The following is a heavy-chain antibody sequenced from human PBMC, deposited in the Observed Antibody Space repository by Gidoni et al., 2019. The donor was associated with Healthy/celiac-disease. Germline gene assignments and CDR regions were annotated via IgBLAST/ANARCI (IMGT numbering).Heavy chain of an antibody. CDR2: IYHSGST. V-gene: IGHV4-4*03. CDR3: ASVPAAIWAGAGAFDI. J-gene: IGHJ3*02. Sequence: QVHLQESGPGWVKPPGPLSPTSAVPGASITLSNWWSWVRQPPGKGLAWIGEIYHSGSTNYNPSLKSRVTISVDKSKNQFSLKLSSVTAADTAVYYCASVPAAIWAGAGAFDIWGQGTMVTVSS. CDR1: GASITLSNW. D-gene: IGHD2-2*01.